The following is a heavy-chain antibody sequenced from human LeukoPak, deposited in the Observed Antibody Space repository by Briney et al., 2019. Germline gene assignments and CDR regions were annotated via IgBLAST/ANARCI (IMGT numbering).Heavy chain of an antibody. CDR3: ARTRVGGPNAFDI. CDR1: GFTLSTYW. V-gene: IGHV3-7*01. D-gene: IGHD2-15*01. J-gene: IGHJ3*02. CDR2: IKQDGSEK. Sequence: GGSLRLSCVGSGFTLSTYWMSWVRQAPGKGLEWVANIKQDGSEKYYVDSVRGRSTISRDNAKNSLHLQMNSLRAEDTAVYYCARTRVGGPNAFDIWGQGTMVTVSS.